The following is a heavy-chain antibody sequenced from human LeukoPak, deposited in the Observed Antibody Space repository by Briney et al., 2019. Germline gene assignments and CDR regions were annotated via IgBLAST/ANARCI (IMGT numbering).Heavy chain of an antibody. V-gene: IGHV1-8*01. CDR3: ARLVEMATTVGWDYYGMDV. Sequence: GESLKISCKASGYTFTSYDINWVRQATGQGLEWMGWMNPNSGNTGYAQKFQGRVTMTRNTSISTAYMELSSLRSEDTAVYYCARLVEMATTVGWDYYGMDVWGQGTTVTVSS. D-gene: IGHD5-24*01. J-gene: IGHJ6*02. CDR1: GYTFTSYD. CDR2: MNPNSGNT.